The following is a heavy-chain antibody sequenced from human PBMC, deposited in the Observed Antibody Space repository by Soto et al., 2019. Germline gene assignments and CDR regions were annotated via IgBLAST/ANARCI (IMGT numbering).Heavy chain of an antibody. CDR2: MYYSRST. V-gene: IGHV4-61*08. D-gene: IGHD5-12*01. CDR3: AREATTPSWFDP. CDR1: GGSVSSGGYY. Sequence: PSETLSLTCTVSGGSVSSGGYYWSWIRQPPGKGLEWIGHMYYSRSTNYNPSLKSRVTISVDTSKNQFSLWLSSVTTADTAVYYCAREATTPSWFDPWGKGALVTVSS. J-gene: IGHJ5*02.